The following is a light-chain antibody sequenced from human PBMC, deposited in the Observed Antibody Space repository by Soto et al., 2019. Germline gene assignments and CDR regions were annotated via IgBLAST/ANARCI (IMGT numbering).Light chain of an antibody. J-gene: IGLJ2*01. V-gene: IGLV2-14*01. CDR3: SSFTTPATLVV. CDR2: EVS. Sequence: QSVLTQPASVSGSPGQSITISCTGTSSDVGAYNSVSWYQQHPGKAPKLMIYEVSNRPLGVSNRFSGYKSGHTASLTISGLQVEDEADYFCSSFTTPATLVVFGGRTKVTVL. CDR1: SSDVGAYNS.